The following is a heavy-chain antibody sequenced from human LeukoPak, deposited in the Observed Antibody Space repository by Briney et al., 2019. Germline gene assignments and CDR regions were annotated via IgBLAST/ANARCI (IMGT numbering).Heavy chain of an antibody. CDR3: AKDHSSSRSFDY. Sequence: GGSLRLSCAASGFTFSSYGMHWVRQAPGKGLEWVAFIRYDGSNKYYADSVKGRFTISRDNSKNTLYLQMNSLRAEDTAVYYCAKDHSSSRSFDYWGQGTLVTVSS. CDR2: IRYDGSNK. D-gene: IGHD6-13*01. CDR1: GFTFSSYG. J-gene: IGHJ4*02. V-gene: IGHV3-30*02.